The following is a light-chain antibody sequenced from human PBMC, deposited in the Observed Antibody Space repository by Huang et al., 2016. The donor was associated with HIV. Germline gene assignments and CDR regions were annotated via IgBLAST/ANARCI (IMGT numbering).Light chain of an antibody. Sequence: IQLTQSPSSLSASVGDRVTITCRASQGIGTYFAWYQQKPGKAPKLLIYVASTLQSGVSSRFSGSGSGTDFTLTSSSLQPEDVATYYCQQLNNYPYTFGQGTNLEIK. V-gene: IGKV1-9*01. CDR2: VAS. CDR3: QQLNNYPYT. J-gene: IGKJ2*01. CDR1: QGIGTY.